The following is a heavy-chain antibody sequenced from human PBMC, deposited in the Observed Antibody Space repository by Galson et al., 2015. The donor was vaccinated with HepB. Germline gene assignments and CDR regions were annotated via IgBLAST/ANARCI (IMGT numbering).Heavy chain of an antibody. J-gene: IGHJ6*02. V-gene: IGHV1-69*06. Sequence: SVKVSCKASGDTFSKYAINWVRQAPTQRLEWLGGIIPRFDTATYARKLQDRVTITADKFTSTAYMELHRLTSDDTAVYYCATGAIDTDFYYYYYDMDVWGQGTTVTVSS. CDR2: IIPRFDTA. D-gene: IGHD7-27*01. CDR3: ATGAIDTDFYYYYYDMDV. CDR1: GDTFSKYA.